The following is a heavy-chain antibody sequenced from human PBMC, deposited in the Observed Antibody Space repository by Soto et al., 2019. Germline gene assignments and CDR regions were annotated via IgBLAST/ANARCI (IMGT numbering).Heavy chain of an antibody. J-gene: IGHJ6*02. Sequence: GGSLRLSCAASGFTFSSYGMHWVRQAPGTGLEWVSSIATTGETTFYADSVRGRFTISRDNSKNTLFLQINSLRAEDTAVYYCAKTSGTYSGYFYYSMDAWGQGTTVTVSS. CDR3: AKTSGTYSGYFYYSMDA. V-gene: IGHV3-NL1*01. D-gene: IGHD1-26*01. CDR1: GFTFSSYG. CDR2: IATTGETT.